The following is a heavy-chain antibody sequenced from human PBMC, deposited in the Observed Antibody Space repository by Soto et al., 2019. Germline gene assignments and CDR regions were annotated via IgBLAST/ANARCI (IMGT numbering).Heavy chain of an antibody. Sequence: SETLSLTCTVSGGSISSYYWSWIRQPPWKGLEWIGYIYYSGSTNYNPSLKSRVTISVDTSKNQFSLKLSSVTAADTAVYYCARRSLRSWDFDYWGQGTLVTVSS. J-gene: IGHJ4*02. CDR2: IYYSGST. V-gene: IGHV4-59*08. CDR3: ARRSLRSWDFDY. D-gene: IGHD3-16*01. CDR1: GGSISSYY.